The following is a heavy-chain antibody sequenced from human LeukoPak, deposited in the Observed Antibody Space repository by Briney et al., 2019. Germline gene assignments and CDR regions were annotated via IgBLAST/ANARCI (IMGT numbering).Heavy chain of an antibody. V-gene: IGHV4-59*01. Sequence: SETLSLTCTVSGGSISSYYWSWIRQPPGKGLEWIGYIYYSGSTNYNPSLKSRVTISVDTSKNQFSLKLSSVTAADTAVYYCARAESQDSSGYYFSRTPSVYFDYWGQGTLVTVSS. CDR1: GGSISSYY. D-gene: IGHD3-22*01. CDR2: IYYSGST. J-gene: IGHJ4*02. CDR3: ARAESQDSSGYYFSRTPSVYFDY.